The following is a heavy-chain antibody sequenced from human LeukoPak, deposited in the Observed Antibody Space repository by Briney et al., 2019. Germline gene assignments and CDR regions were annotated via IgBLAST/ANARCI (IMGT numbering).Heavy chain of an antibody. Sequence: AGGSLRLSCAASGFTFSNYAMRWVRQAPGKGLEGVANIKQDGSEKYYVDSVKGRFTISRDNAKNSLYLQMNSLRAEDTAVYYCARGGVVVVAATPFDYWGQGTLVTVSS. CDR2: IKQDGSEK. CDR1: GFTFSNYA. CDR3: ARGGVVVVAATPFDY. V-gene: IGHV3-7*01. D-gene: IGHD2-15*01. J-gene: IGHJ4*02.